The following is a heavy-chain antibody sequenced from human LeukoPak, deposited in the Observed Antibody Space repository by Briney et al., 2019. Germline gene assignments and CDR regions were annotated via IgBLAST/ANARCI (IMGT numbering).Heavy chain of an antibody. CDR3: ARVADGYNYAVY. D-gene: IGHD5-24*01. J-gene: IGHJ4*02. CDR1: GGSISSYY. Sequence: SETLSLTCTVSGGSISSYYWSWIRQPPGKGLEWIGYIYYSGSTNYNPSLKSRVTISVDTSKNQFSLKLSSVTAADTAVYYCARVADGYNYAVYWGQGTLVTVSS. V-gene: IGHV4-59*01. CDR2: IYYSGST.